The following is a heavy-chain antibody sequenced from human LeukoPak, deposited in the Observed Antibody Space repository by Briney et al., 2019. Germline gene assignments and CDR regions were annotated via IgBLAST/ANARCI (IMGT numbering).Heavy chain of an antibody. Sequence: PSETLSLTCTVSGGSISSSSYYWGWIRQPPGKGLERIGSIYYSGSTYYNPSLKSRVTISVDTSKNQFSLKLSSVTAADTAVYYCALGAGAGVGALDFDYWGQGTLVTVSS. D-gene: IGHD1-26*01. CDR3: ALGAGAGVGALDFDY. V-gene: IGHV4-39*01. CDR1: GGSISSSSYY. J-gene: IGHJ4*02. CDR2: IYYSGST.